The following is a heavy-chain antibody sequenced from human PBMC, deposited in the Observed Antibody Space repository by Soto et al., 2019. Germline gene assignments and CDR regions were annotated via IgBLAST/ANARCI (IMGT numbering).Heavy chain of an antibody. D-gene: IGHD4-17*01. CDR3: TTGQNHYGDRRFDY. CDR1: GFTFSNAW. V-gene: IGHV3-15*01. J-gene: IGHJ4*02. CDR2: IKSKTDGGTT. Sequence: GSLRLSCAASGFTFSNAWMSWVRQAPGKGLEWVGRIKSKTDGGTTDYAAPVKGRFTISRDDSKNTMYLQMNSLKTEDTAVYYCTTGQNHYGDRRFDYWGQGTLVTVSS.